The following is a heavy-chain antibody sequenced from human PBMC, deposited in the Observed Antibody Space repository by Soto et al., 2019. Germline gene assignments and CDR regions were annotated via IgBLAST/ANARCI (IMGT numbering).Heavy chain of an antibody. Sequence: SETLSLTCAVYGGSFRGYYWSWIRQPPGKGLEWIGEINHSGSTNYNPSLKSRVTISVDTSKNQFSLKLSSVTAAATAVYYCARSSGAAAALYYFDYWGQGTLVTVSS. D-gene: IGHD6-13*01. CDR1: GGSFRGYY. CDR2: INHSGST. CDR3: ARSSGAAAALYYFDY. J-gene: IGHJ4*02. V-gene: IGHV4-34*01.